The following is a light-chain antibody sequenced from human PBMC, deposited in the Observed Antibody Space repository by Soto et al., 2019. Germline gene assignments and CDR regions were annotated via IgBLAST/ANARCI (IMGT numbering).Light chain of an antibody. Sequence: DIQMTQSPSTLSASVEDRVTITCRASQSISRWLAWYQQKSGEAPKLLIYDASTLKSGVPSRFSGSGSGTEFTLTISSLQPDDFATYFCHQYNSYSPYTFGQGTTLEIK. CDR3: HQYNSYSPYT. V-gene: IGKV1-5*01. J-gene: IGKJ2*01. CDR1: QSISRW. CDR2: DAS.